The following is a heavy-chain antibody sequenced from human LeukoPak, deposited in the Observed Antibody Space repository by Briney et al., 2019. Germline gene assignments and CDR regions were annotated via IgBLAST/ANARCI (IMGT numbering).Heavy chain of an antibody. CDR3: ARLGPGEIDYFDY. V-gene: IGHV4-38-2*01. CDR1: GYSISSGYY. D-gene: IGHD7-27*01. Sequence: SETLSLTCAVSGYSISSGYYWGWIRQPPAKRLECIGSIYHSGSTYYNPSLKSRVTISVDTSKNQFSLKLSSVAAADTAVYYCARLGPGEIDYFDYWGQGTLVTVSS. CDR2: IYHSGST. J-gene: IGHJ4*02.